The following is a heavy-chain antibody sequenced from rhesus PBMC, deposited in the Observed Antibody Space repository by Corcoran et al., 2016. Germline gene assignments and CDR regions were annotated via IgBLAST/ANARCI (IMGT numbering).Heavy chain of an antibody. D-gene: IGHD2-21*01. CDR2: ISNGGGST. CDR3: ARAVCTGSGCYGDH. CDR1: GSTFSDYY. J-gene: IGHJ4*01. V-gene: IGHV3-59*01. Sequence: EVQLVESGGGLAKPGGSLRLSCAASGSTFSDYYMHWVRQASGKGLEWVSRISNGGGSTGYADSVKGRFTISRENAKNTLYLQMDSLRAEDTALYYCARAVCTGSGCYGDHWGQGVLVTVSS.